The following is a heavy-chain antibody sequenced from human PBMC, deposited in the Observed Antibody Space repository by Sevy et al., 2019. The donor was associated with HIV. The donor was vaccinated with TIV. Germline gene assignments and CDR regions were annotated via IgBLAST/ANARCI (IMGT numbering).Heavy chain of an antibody. CDR3: TTGSRNYYDSSGYAFDI. D-gene: IGHD3-22*01. CDR2: IKSKTDGGTT. CDR1: GFTFSNAW. V-gene: IGHV3-15*01. J-gene: IGHJ3*02. Sequence: GGSLRLSCAASGFTFSNAWMSWVRQAPGKGLEWVGRIKSKTDGGTTDYAAPVKGRFTTSRDDSKNTLYLQMNSLKTEDTAVYYCTTGSRNYYDSSGYAFDIWGQGTMVTVSS.